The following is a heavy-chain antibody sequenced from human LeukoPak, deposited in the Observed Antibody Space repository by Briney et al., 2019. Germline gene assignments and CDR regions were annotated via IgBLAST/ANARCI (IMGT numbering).Heavy chain of an antibody. Sequence: SETLSLTCTVSGGSISSYYWSWIRQPAGKGLEWIGRIYTSGSTNYNPSLKSRVTMSVDTSQNQFSLKLSSVTAADTAVYYCARVRELMGVDAFDIWGQGTMVTVSS. V-gene: IGHV4-4*07. CDR1: GGSISSYY. J-gene: IGHJ3*02. D-gene: IGHD1-26*01. CDR2: IYTSGST. CDR3: ARVRELMGVDAFDI.